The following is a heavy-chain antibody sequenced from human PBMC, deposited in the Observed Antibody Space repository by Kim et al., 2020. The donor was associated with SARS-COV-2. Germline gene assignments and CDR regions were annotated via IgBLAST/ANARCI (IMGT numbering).Heavy chain of an antibody. CDR3: ARIADYDMYYFDY. V-gene: IGHV4-31*03. CDR1: SVSINIGGYY. CDR2: IYYNGRT. D-gene: IGHD3-22*01. Sequence: SQTLSLTCTVSSVSINIGGYYWSWVRQHPGKGLEYIGYIYYNGRTDYNPSIKSRVSISLDRSQNQFSLNLTSVTAADTAVYYCARIADYDMYYFDYWGRG. J-gene: IGHJ4*02.